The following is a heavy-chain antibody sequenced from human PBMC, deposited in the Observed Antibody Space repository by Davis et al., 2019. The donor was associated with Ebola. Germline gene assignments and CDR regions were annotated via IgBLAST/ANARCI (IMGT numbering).Heavy chain of an antibody. Sequence: LSLTCTVSGGSISSYYMSWIRQAPGKGLEWVSYISSSGSTIYYADSVKGRFTISRDNAKNSLYLQMNSLRAEDTAVYYCAKLSSTSEIDYWGQGTLVTVSS. V-gene: IGHV3-11*01. CDR3: AKLSSTSEIDY. CDR1: GGSISSYY. CDR2: ISSSGSTI. D-gene: IGHD6-13*01. J-gene: IGHJ4*02.